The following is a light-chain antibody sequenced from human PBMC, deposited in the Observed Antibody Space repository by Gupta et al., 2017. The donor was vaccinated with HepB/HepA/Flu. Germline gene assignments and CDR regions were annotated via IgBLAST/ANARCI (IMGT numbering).Light chain of an antibody. V-gene: IGLV10-54*04. CDR2: RNK. CDR3: SAWDNSRGAWV. Sequence: QAGLTQPPSVSTALGQTATLTCTRNNNNVGNQGAAWLQQHQGHPPKLLSYRNKNRPSGISERFSASRSGNTASLTITGLQAEDEADYYCSAWDNSRGAWVFGGGTKLTVL. CDR1: NNNVGNQG. J-gene: IGLJ3*02.